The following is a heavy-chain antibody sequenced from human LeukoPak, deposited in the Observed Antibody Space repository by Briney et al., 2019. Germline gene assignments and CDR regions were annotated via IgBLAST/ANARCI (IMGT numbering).Heavy chain of an antibody. Sequence: SETLSLTCTVSGGSISSYYWSWIRQPAGKGLEWIGRIYTSGSTNHNPSLKSRVTMSVDTSKNQFSLKPSSVTAADTAVYYCARERYSTTAGYYYYYMDVWGKGTTVTVPS. D-gene: IGHD1-1*01. CDR1: GGSISSYY. V-gene: IGHV4-4*07. CDR3: ARERYSTTAGYYYYYMDV. J-gene: IGHJ6*03. CDR2: IYTSGST.